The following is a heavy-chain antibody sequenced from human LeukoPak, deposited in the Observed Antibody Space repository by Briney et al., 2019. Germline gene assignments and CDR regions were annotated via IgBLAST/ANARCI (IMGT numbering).Heavy chain of an antibody. V-gene: IGHV4-39*07. Sequence: SETLSLTCSVSGGSIRSSSYYWGWIRQPPGKGMEWIGSMYYSGSTYYNPSLKSRVTISVDTSKNQFSLKLSSVTAADTAVYYCARLKYYYDSSGSRAEYFQHWGQGTLVTASS. J-gene: IGHJ1*01. CDR2: MYYSGST. CDR3: ARLKYYYDSSGSRAEYFQH. CDR1: GGSIRSSSYY. D-gene: IGHD3-22*01.